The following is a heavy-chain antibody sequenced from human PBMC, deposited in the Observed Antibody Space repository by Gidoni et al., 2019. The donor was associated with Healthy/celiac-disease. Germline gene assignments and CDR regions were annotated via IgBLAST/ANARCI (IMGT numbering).Heavy chain of an antibody. CDR3: ARDGIYGGNTGLDFDY. V-gene: IGHV3-66*01. Sequence: EVQLVVSGGGLVQPGGSLRLPCAASGSTVSSNYMSWVRQAPGKGLEGVSGIYSGGSTYYADSVKGRFTISRDNSKNTLYLQMNSLRAEDTAVYYCARDGIYGGNTGLDFDYWGQGTLVTVSS. CDR2: IYSGGST. CDR1: GSTVSSNY. J-gene: IGHJ4*02. D-gene: IGHD4-17*01.